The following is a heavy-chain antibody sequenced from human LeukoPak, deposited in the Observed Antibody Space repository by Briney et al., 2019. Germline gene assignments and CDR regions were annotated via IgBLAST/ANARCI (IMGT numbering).Heavy chain of an antibody. D-gene: IGHD5-18*01. Sequence: SETLSLTCTVSGGSISSSSYYWSWIRQPPGKGLEWIGYIYYSGSTNYNPSLKSRVTISVDTSKNQFSLKLSSVTAADTAVYYCARRYRGGYSYGPYYFDYWGQGTLVTVSS. CDR3: ARRYRGGYSYGPYYFDY. J-gene: IGHJ4*02. CDR1: GGSISSSSYY. V-gene: IGHV4-61*05. CDR2: IYYSGST.